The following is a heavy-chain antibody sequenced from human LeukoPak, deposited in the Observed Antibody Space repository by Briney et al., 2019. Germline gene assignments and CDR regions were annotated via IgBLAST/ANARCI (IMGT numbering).Heavy chain of an antibody. V-gene: IGHV1-18*01. J-gene: IGHJ6*02. CDR1: GYTFTSYG. Sequence: ASVKVSCKASGYTFTSYGISWVRQAPGQGLEWMGWISAYDGNTKYAQKLQGRVTMTTDTSTSTAYMELRSLRSDDTAVYYCARQGLVVVAATRYYYYGMDVWGQGTTVTVSS. CDR2: ISAYDGNT. CDR3: ARQGLVVVAATRYYYYGMDV. D-gene: IGHD2-15*01.